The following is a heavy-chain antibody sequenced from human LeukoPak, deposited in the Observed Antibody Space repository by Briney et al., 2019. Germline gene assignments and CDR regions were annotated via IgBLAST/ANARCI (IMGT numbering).Heavy chain of an antibody. V-gene: IGHV4-34*01. D-gene: IGHD2-21*02. J-gene: IGHJ3*02. Sequence: PSETLSLTCAVYGGSFSGYYWSWIRQPPGKGLEWIGEINHSGSTNYNPSLKSRVTISVDASKNQFSLKLSSVTAADTAVYYCARSKRVVTAILTSYHSGLRAFDIWGQGTMVTVSS. CDR3: ARSKRVVTAILTSYHSGLRAFDI. CDR1: GGSFSGYY. CDR2: INHSGST.